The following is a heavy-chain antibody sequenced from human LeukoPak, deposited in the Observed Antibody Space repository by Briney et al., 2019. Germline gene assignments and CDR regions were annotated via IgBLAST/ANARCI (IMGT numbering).Heavy chain of an antibody. Sequence: PSETLSLTCTVSGGSISSYYWIWLRQPPGKGLEWLGYIYYSGSTNYNPPLKSRATLSVDTSKNKFSLTLSSATAADTPAYYWARHRFNSSGWNLRIAKAYGTDVSGQGTTVTVSS. CDR3: ARHRFNSSGWNLRIAKAYGTDV. V-gene: IGHV4-59*08. J-gene: IGHJ6*02. CDR1: GGSISSYY. D-gene: IGHD6-19*01. CDR2: IYYSGST.